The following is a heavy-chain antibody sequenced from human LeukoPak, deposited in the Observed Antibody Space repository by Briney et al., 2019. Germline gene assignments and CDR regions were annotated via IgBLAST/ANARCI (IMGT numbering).Heavy chain of an antibody. CDR3: ARYCSGGSCRDSFSDY. CDR2: IIPIFGTA. D-gene: IGHD2-15*01. CDR1: GGTFSSYA. J-gene: IGHJ4*02. V-gene: IGHV1-69*06. Sequence: SVKVSCKASGGTFSSYAISWVRQAPGQGLEWMGGIIPIFGTANYAQKFQGRVTITADKSTSTAYIELSSLRSEDTAVYYCARYCSGGSCRDSFSDYWGQGTLVTVSS.